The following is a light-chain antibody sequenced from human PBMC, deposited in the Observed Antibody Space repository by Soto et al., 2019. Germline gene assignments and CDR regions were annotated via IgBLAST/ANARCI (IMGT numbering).Light chain of an antibody. J-gene: IGKJ4*01. Sequence: EIEMSQCKYSLSGCVGDRVTVTCRASEDITNYLAWYQQKVGKAPKLLIYDASTLHSGVPSRFSGSGSGTDFTLTISGLQPEDFATYYCQQLTMYPSTFGGGTKVDIK. CDR2: DAS. V-gene: IGKV1-9*01. CDR3: QQLTMYPST. CDR1: EDITNY.